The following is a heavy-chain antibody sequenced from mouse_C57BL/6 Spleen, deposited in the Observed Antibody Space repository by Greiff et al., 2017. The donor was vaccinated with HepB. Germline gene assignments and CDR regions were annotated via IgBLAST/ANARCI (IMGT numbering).Heavy chain of an antibody. V-gene: IGHV10-1*01. D-gene: IGHD2-1*01. CDR3: VKVTDYYAMDY. CDR2: IRSKSNNYAT. J-gene: IGHJ4*01. CDR1: GFSFNTYA. Sequence: EVMLVESGGGLVQPKGSLKLSCAASGFSFNTYAMNWVRQAPGKGLEWVARIRSKSNNYATYYADSVKDRFTISRDDSESMLYLQMNNLKTEDTAMYYCVKVTDYYAMDYWGQGTSVTVSS.